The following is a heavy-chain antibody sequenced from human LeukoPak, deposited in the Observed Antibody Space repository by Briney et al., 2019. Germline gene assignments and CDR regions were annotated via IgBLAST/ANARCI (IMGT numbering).Heavy chain of an antibody. CDR1: GFTFSDYY. CDR2: IQQGGGAT. CDR3: ARDWSASGSLDS. J-gene: IGHJ4*02. D-gene: IGHD3-10*01. Sequence: GGSLRLSCAASGFTFSDYYMNWIRQAPGKGLEWVANIQQGGGATHYVDSVKGRFTISRDNARNSLYLQMNSLRAEDTAVYYRARDWSASGSLDSWGQGTLVTVSS. V-gene: IGHV3-7*01.